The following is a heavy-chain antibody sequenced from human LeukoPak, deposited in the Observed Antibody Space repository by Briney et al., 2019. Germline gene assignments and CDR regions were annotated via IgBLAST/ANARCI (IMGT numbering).Heavy chain of an antibody. Sequence: PSETLSLTCTVFGGSISSYYWSWIRQPPGKGLEWIGYIYYSGSTNYNPSLKSRVTISLDTSKNQFSLKLNSVTAVDTAVYYCAAVRGRYYFDYWGQGTLVTVSS. J-gene: IGHJ4*02. CDR1: GGSISSYY. CDR2: IYYSGST. D-gene: IGHD3-10*01. CDR3: AAVRGRYYFDY. V-gene: IGHV4-59*01.